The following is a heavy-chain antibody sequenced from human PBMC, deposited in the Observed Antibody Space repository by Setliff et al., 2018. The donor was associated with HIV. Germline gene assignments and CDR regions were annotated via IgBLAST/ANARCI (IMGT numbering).Heavy chain of an antibody. CDR2: IQYDESNK. CDR1: GLTFSRYG. CDR3: ARSVRGSFDY. J-gene: IGHJ4*02. Sequence: PGGSLRLSCAVSGLTFSRYGFHWVRQVPGKGLDWVTFIQYDESNKYYGDSVRGRFTISRDNSKNSLYLQMNSLRPEDTAVYYCARSVRGSFDYWGWGTLVTVSS. V-gene: IGHV3-30*02. D-gene: IGHD2-2*01.